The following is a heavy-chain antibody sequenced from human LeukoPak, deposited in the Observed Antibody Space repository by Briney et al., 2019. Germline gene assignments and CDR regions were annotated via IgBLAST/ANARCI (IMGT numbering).Heavy chain of an antibody. Sequence: SETLSLTCTVSGGSISSGGYYWSWIRQHPGKGLEWIGYIYYSGSTYYSPSLKSRVTISVDTSKNQFSLKLSSVTAADTAVYYCARGPVRRYFVQSRSGRWFDPWGQGTLVTVSS. D-gene: IGHD3-9*01. CDR3: ARGPVRRYFVQSRSGRWFDP. CDR1: GGSISSGGYY. J-gene: IGHJ5*02. V-gene: IGHV4-31*03. CDR2: IYYSGST.